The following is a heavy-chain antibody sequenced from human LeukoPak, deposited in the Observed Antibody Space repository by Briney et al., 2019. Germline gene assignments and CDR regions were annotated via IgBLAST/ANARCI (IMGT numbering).Heavy chain of an antibody. V-gene: IGHV3-21*01. J-gene: IGHJ4*02. CDR2: ISSTGGSI. D-gene: IGHD6-6*01. Sequence: PGGSLRLSCAASGVTFSSYSMNWVRQAPGKGLEWVTSISSTGGSIYYADSVKGRFTISRDNAKNSLDLQMNSLRAEDTAVYYCSSIAVRRALDYWGQGTLVTVSS. CDR1: GVTFSSYS. CDR3: SSIAVRRALDY.